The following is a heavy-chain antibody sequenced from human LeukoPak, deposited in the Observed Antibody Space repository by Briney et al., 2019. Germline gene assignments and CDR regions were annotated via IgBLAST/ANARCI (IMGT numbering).Heavy chain of an antibody. CDR2: ISYDGSNK. Sequence: GGSLRLSCAASGFTFGSYAMHWVRQAPGKGLEWVAVISYDGSNKYYANSEKGRFTISRDNSKNTLYLQMNSLRAEDTAVYYCARDGDGSSWVYYYFDYWGQGTLVTVSS. J-gene: IGHJ4*02. D-gene: IGHD6-13*01. CDR1: GFTFGSYA. CDR3: ARDGDGSSWVYYYFDY. V-gene: IGHV3-30*04.